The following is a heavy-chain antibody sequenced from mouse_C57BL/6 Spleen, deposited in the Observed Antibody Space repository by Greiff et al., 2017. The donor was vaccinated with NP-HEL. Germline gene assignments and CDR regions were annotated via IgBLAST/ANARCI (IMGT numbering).Heavy chain of an antibody. CDR1: GYTFTSYW. Sequence: QVQLQQSGAELVRPGSSVKLSCKASGYTFTSYWMHWVKQRPIQGLEWIGNIDPSDSETHYNQKFKDKATLTVDKSSSTAYMQLSSLTSEDSAVYYCAREYYYYGSSYGDWYFDVWGTGTTVTVSS. J-gene: IGHJ1*03. V-gene: IGHV1-52*01. CDR3: AREYYYYGSSYGDWYFDV. CDR2: IDPSDSET. D-gene: IGHD1-1*01.